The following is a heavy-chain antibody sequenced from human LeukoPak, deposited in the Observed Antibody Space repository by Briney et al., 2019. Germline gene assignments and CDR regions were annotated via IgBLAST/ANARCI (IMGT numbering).Heavy chain of an antibody. CDR3: ARLSIGVTDY. CDR2: IFYSGST. D-gene: IGHD3-10*01. Sequence: PSETLSLTCTVSGGSISTSNYYWGWIRQPPGKGLEWIGNIFYSGSTYYSPSLKSRVTISLDTSKNQFSLKLSSVTAADTAVYYCARLSIGVTDYWGQGTLVTVSS. J-gene: IGHJ4*02. V-gene: IGHV4-39*01. CDR1: GGSISTSNYY.